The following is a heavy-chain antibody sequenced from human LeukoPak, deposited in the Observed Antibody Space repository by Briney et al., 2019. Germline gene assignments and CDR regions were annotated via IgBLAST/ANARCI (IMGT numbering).Heavy chain of an antibody. CDR3: AKDLRRELTWFDP. CDR1: GFTFSSYA. J-gene: IGHJ5*02. Sequence: GRSLRLSCAASGFTFSSYAMHWVRQAPGKGLEWVAVISYDGSNKYYADSVKGRFTISRDNSKNTLYLQMNSLRAEDTAVYYCAKDLRRELTWFDPWGQGTPVTVSS. D-gene: IGHD1-26*01. CDR2: ISYDGSNK. V-gene: IGHV3-30-3*01.